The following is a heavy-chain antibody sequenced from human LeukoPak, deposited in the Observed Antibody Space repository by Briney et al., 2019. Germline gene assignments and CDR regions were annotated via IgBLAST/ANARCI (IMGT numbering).Heavy chain of an antibody. CDR1: GVSISSNHYY. CDR3: ARGKYPNNDDYMDV. V-gene: IGHV3-20*04. Sequence: ETLSLTCTVSGVSISSNHYYWGWIRQPPGKGLEWVSGINWNGGSTGYADSVKGRFTISRDNAKNSLYLQMNSLRAEDTALYYCARGKYPNNDDYMDVWGKGTTVTVSS. CDR2: INWNGGST. D-gene: IGHD1-1*01. J-gene: IGHJ6*03.